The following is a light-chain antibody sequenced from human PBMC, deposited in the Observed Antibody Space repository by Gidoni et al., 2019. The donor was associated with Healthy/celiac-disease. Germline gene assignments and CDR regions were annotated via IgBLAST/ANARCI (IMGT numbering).Light chain of an antibody. CDR3: QQYYSTPLT. CDR2: WAS. V-gene: IGKV4-1*01. Sequence: EKTINTGKSSQSVLYSSNNQNYLAWYQQKPGQPPKLLIYWASTRESGVPDRFSGSGSGTDFTLTISSLQAEDVAVYYCQQYYSTPLTFGGGTKVEIK. J-gene: IGKJ4*01. CDR1: QSVLYSSNNQNY.